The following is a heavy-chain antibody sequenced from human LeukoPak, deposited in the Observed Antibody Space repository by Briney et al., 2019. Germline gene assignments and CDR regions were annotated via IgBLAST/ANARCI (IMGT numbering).Heavy chain of an antibody. CDR2: VSGDGGNT. V-gene: IGHV3-43*02. J-gene: IGHJ1*01. D-gene: IGHD6-19*01. CDR1: GFTFGDYA. CDR3: ARSGMAVAATPWD. Sequence: PGGSLRLSCAASGFTFGDYAMHWVRQVPGKCLEWVSLVSGDGGNTYYADSMKGRFTISRDNVKNSLFLQINILRAEDTAVYYCARSGMAVAATPWDWGQGTLVTVSS.